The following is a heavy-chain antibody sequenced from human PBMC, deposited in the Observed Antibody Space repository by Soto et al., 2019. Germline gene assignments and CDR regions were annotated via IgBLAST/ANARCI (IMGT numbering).Heavy chain of an antibody. CDR1: GFTFGGYA. J-gene: IGHJ6*02. CDR2: IRSKAYGGTT. Sequence: GGSLRLSCTASGFTFGGYAMSWFRQAPGKGLEWVGFIRSKAYGGTTEYAASVKGRSTISRDDSKSIAYLQMNSLKTEDTAVYYCTRDVYSSSSLYYYYGMDVWGQGTTVTVSS. D-gene: IGHD6-6*01. V-gene: IGHV3-49*03. CDR3: TRDVYSSSSLYYYYGMDV.